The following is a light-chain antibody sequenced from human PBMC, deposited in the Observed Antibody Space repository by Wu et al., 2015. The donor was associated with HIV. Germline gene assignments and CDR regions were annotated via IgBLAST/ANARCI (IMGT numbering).Light chain of an antibody. Sequence: MVMTQSPATLSVSPGERATLSCRASQSVSSNLAWYQQKPGQAPRLLIYDASTRATGIPARFSGSGSGTEFTLTISSLQSEDFAVYYCQQYNNWPPWTFGQGTKVE. J-gene: IGKJ1*01. CDR3: QQYNNWPPWT. CDR1: QSVSSN. CDR2: DAS. V-gene: IGKV3-15*01.